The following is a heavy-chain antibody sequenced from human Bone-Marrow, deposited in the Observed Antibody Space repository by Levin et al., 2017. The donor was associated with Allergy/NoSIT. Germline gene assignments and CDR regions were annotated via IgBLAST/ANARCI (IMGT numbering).Heavy chain of an antibody. D-gene: IGHD2-2*01. J-gene: IGHJ4*02. Sequence: SLKISCVVSGFGFGDLALHWVRQAPGKGLGWVSGTTWNNDNKGYADSVKARFTISRDNARNTLYLQMNSLRAEDTAVYYCARGGCSSTSCLDNWGQGILVTVSS. V-gene: IGHV3-9*01. CDR1: GFGFGDLA. CDR2: TTWNNDNK. CDR3: ARGGCSSTSCLDN.